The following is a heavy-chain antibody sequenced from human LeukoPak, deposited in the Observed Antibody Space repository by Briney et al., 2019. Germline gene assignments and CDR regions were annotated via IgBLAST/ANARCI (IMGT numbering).Heavy chain of an antibody. J-gene: IGHJ4*02. CDR3: ARLRGKTIFGVVIKRAYFDY. D-gene: IGHD3-3*01. CDR1: GGSISSSSYY. V-gene: IGHV4-39*01. Sequence: SETLSLTCTVSGGSISSSSYYWGWIRQPPGKGLEWIGNIYYGGNTYYNPSLKSRVTIYVDTSNNQFSLKLSSVTAADTAVYYCARLRGKTIFGVVIKRAYFDYWGQGTLVTVSS. CDR2: IYYGGNT.